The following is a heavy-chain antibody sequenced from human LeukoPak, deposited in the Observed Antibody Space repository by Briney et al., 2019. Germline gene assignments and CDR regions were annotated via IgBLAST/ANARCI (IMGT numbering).Heavy chain of an antibody. D-gene: IGHD3-10*01. CDR1: GFTFSSYS. CDR3: ARATRITMVRGVKVGYYYGMDV. J-gene: IGHJ6*02. CDR2: ISSSSSYR. Sequence: GGSLRLSCAASGFTFSSYSMNWVRQAPGKGLEWVSSISSSSSYRYYADSVKGRFTISRDNAKNSLYLQMNSLRAEDTAVYYCARATRITMVRGVKVGYYYGMDVWGQGTTVTVSS. V-gene: IGHV3-21*01.